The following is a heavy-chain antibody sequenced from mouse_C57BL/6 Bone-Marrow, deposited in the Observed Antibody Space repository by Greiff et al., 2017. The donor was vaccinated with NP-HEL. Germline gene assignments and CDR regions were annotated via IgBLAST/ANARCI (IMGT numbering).Heavy chain of an antibody. CDR2: IDPNSGGT. CDR3: ARRDGYDEGTFAY. J-gene: IGHJ3*01. Sequence: QVQLQQPGAELVKPGASVKLSCKASGYTFTSYWMHWVKQRPGRGLEWIGRIDPNSGGTKYNEKFKSKATLTVDKPSSTAYMQLSSLTSEESAVYYCARRDGYDEGTFAYWGQGTLVTVSA. D-gene: IGHD2-2*01. CDR1: GYTFTSYW. V-gene: IGHV1-72*01.